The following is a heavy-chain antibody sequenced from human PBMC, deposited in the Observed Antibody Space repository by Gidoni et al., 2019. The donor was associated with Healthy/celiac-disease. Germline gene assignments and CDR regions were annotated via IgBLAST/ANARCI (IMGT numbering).Heavy chain of an antibody. CDR3: ARGVSSPSILWFGELSFRY. CDR2: INHSGST. J-gene: IGHJ4*02. CDR1: GGSFSGYY. D-gene: IGHD3-10*01. Sequence: QVQLQQWGAGLLKPSETLSLTCAVDGGSFSGYYWSWIRQPLGKGLEWIGEINHSGSTNDHPSCKRGVTIAVHTSKNQFSLKLSSVTAADTAVYYCARGVSSPSILWFGELSFRYWGQGTLVTVSS. V-gene: IGHV4-34*01.